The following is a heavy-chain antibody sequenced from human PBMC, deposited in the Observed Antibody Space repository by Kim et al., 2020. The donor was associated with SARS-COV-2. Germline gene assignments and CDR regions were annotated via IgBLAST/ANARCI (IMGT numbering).Heavy chain of an antibody. J-gene: IGHJ4*02. CDR3: ARVIWETYRFIDS. V-gene: IGHV7-4-1*02. Sequence: ASVKVSCRASGYTFTKYAITWLRQAPGQGPEWMGWINTDSGNPTYAQGFTGRFVFSLDTTVSTAYPQISSLRAEDTALYFCARVIWETYRFIDSWGQGTLVTVSS. CDR2: INTDSGNP. D-gene: IGHD3-16*02. CDR1: GYTFTKYA.